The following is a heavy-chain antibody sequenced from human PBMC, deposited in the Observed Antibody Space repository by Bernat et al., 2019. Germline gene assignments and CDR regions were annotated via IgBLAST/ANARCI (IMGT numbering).Heavy chain of an antibody. V-gene: IGHV3-30*18. CDR2: ISYDGSNK. J-gene: IGHJ4*02. Sequence: QVQLVESGGGVVQPGRSLRLSCAASGFTFSSYGMHWVRQAPGKGLEWVAVISYDGSNKYYADSVKGRFTISRDNSKNTLYLQMNSLRAEDTAVYYCAKDGFDSSGHTPDDWGQGTLVTVSS. CDR3: AKDGFDSSGHTPDD. D-gene: IGHD3-22*01. CDR1: GFTFSSYG.